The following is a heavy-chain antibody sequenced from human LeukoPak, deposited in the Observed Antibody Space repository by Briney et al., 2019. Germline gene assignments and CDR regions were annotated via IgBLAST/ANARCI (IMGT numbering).Heavy chain of an antibody. V-gene: IGHV4/OR15-8*02. Sequence: RSETLSLTCGVSGGSISGTNWWSWVRQPPGQGLEWIGEISLAGQTNYNPSLNGRVTMSLDKSSNQLSLHLTSVTAADTATYFCSRESGPFCPFGYWGQGTLVIASS. J-gene: IGHJ4*02. D-gene: IGHD1-26*01. CDR3: SRESGPFCPFGY. CDR1: GGSISGTNW. CDR2: ISLAGQT.